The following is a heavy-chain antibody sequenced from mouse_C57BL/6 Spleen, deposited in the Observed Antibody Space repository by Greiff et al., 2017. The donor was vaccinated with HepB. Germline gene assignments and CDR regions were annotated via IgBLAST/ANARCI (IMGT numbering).Heavy chain of an antibody. D-gene: IGHD2-5*01. Sequence: QVQLQQSGAELVMPGASVKLSCKASGYTFTSYWMHWVKQRPGQGLEWIGEIDPSDSYTNYNQKFKGKSTLTVDKSSSTAYMQLSSLTSEDSAVYYCARGNYYSNYDYAMDYWGQGTSVTVSS. CDR2: IDPSDSYT. CDR1: GYTFTSYW. V-gene: IGHV1-69*01. J-gene: IGHJ4*01. CDR3: ARGNYYSNYDYAMDY.